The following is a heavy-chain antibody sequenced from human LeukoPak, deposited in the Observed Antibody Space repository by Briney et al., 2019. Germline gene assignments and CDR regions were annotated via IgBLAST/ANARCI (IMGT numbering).Heavy chain of an antibody. D-gene: IGHD2-2*01. V-gene: IGHV1-18*01. CDR1: GYTFTSYG. CDR3: ARVPSPGYHDY. CDR2: ISAYNGNT. Sequence: GASVKLSCKASGYTFTSYGISWVRQAPGEGLEWMGWISAYNGNTNYAQKFQGRVAMTTDTSTSTAYMELRSLRSDDTAVYYCARVPSPGYHDYWGQGTLVTVSS. J-gene: IGHJ4*02.